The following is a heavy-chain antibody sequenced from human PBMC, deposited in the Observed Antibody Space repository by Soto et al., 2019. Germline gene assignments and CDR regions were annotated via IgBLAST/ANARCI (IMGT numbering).Heavy chain of an antibody. V-gene: IGHV1-24*01. CDR3: ARDQGYSGYHDAFDI. J-gene: IGHJ3*02. CDR1: GYTLTELS. CDR2: FDPEDGET. Sequence: ASVKVSCKVSGYTLTELSMHWVRQAPGKGLEWMGGFDPEDGETIYAQKFQGRVTMTKDTSTSTAYMELRSLRSDDTAVYYCARDQGYSGYHDAFDIWGQGTMVTVSS. D-gene: IGHD5-12*01.